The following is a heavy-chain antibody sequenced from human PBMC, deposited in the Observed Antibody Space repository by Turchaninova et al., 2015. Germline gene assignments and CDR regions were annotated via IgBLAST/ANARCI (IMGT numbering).Heavy chain of an antibody. V-gene: IGHV5-10-1*03. Sequence: VQLVQSEAEVKKPGEPLRIPCEVSGYSFTNFWISWVRQIPGKGLEWMGKIDPSDSYTNYSPSFQGHVTISVDKSISTAYLQWNSLTAADTAVYFCARGFLVGADDAFDVWGQGTMVTVSS. J-gene: IGHJ3*01. CDR2: IDPSDSYT. CDR1: GYSFTNFW. D-gene: IGHD1-26*01. CDR3: ARGFLVGADDAFDV.